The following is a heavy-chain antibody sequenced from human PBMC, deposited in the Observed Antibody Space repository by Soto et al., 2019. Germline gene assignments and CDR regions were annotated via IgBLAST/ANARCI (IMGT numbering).Heavy chain of an antibody. V-gene: IGHV3-33*01. J-gene: IGHJ3*02. D-gene: IGHD3-9*01. CDR1: GFTFSSYG. Sequence: GGSLRLSCAASGFTFSSYGMHWVRQAPGKGLEWVAVIWYDGSNKYYADSVKGRFTISRDNSKNTLYLQMNSLRAEDTAVYYCARDDIFTGYGNDAFDIWGQGAMVTISS. CDR2: IWYDGSNK. CDR3: ARDDIFTGYGNDAFDI.